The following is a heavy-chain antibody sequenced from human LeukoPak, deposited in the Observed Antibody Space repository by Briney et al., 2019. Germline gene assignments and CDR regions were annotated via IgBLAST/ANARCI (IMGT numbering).Heavy chain of an antibody. D-gene: IGHD3-22*01. V-gene: IGHV4-4*07. CDR1: GGSISSYY. Sequence: SETLSLTCTVSGGSISSYYWSWIRQPAGKGLEWIGRIYTSGSTNYNPSLKSRVTMSVDTSKNQFPLKLSSVTAADTAVYYCARDLGVYDSSGYYDYWGQGTLVTVSS. J-gene: IGHJ4*02. CDR2: IYTSGST. CDR3: ARDLGVYDSSGYYDY.